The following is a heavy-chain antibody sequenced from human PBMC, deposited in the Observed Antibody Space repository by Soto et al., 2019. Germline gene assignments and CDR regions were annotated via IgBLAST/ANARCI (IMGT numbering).Heavy chain of an antibody. Sequence: EVQLVESGGGVVRPGGSLRLSCAAAGFTFDDYGMSWVRQAPGKGLEWVAGINWNGGSTGYADSVKGRFTISRDNAKNFLYLQMNSLRAEHTALYHCARDRSRGYSDYDPIFDYWGQGTLVTVSS. CDR3: ARDRSRGYSDYDPIFDY. CDR1: GFTFDDYG. CDR2: INWNGGST. J-gene: IGHJ4*02. V-gene: IGHV3-20*01. D-gene: IGHD5-12*01.